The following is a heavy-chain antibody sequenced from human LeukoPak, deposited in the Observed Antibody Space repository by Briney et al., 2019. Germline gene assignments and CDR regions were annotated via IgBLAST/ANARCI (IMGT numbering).Heavy chain of an antibody. J-gene: IGHJ6*02. CDR1: GYTFMSYY. CDR3: ARGGTMIDDGMDV. CDR2: INPSGDAT. D-gene: IGHD3-22*01. V-gene: IGHV1-46*01. Sequence: ASVKVSCKASGYTFMSYYIHWVRQAPRQGFEWMGVINPSGDATSYAQKFQGRVTMTWDTSTSTVYMELSSLKSEDTAVYYCARGGTMIDDGMDVWGQGTTVTVSS.